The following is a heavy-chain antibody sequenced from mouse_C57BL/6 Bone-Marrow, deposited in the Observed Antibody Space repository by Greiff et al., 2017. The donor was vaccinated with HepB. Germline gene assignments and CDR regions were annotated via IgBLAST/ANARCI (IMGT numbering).Heavy chain of an antibody. CDR3: AADTMVTTGFDY. CDR1: GYSITSDY. D-gene: IGHD2-2*01. CDR2: ISYSGST. J-gene: IGHJ2*01. Sequence: EVQLVESGPGLAKPSQTLSLTCSVSGYSITSDYWNWIRKFPGNKLEYMGYISYSGSTYYNPSLKSRISIPRDTSKDQYYLKLNSVTTEDTATDYCAADTMVTTGFDYWGRGTTLTVSS. V-gene: IGHV3-8*01.